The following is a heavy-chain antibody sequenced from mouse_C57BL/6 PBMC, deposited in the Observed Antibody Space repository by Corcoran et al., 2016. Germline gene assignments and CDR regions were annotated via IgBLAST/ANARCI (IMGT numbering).Heavy chain of an antibody. CDR3: ARGGYSNWYFDV. Sequence: DVQLQESGPGLVKPSQSLSLTCSVTGYSITSGYYWNWIRQFPGNKLEWMGYISYDGSNNYNPSLKNRISITRDTSKNQFFLKLNSVTTEDTATYYCARGGYSNWYFDVWGTGTTVTVSS. CDR1: GYSITSGYY. V-gene: IGHV3-6*01. CDR2: ISYDGSN. J-gene: IGHJ1*03. D-gene: IGHD2-5*01.